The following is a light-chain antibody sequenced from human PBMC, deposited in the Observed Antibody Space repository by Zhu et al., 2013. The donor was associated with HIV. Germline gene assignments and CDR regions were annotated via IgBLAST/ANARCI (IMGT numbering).Light chain of an antibody. J-gene: IGKJ4*01. CDR1: QSITRTF. CDR3: QQYGSSPLT. Sequence: EIVLTQSPGTLSLSPGERATVSCRASQSITRTFLAWYQQKPGQAPRLLIYGASSRATGIPXRFSGSGSGTDFTLTISRLEPEDFAVYYCQQYGSSPLTFGGGPRWSS. V-gene: IGKV3-20*01. CDR2: GAS.